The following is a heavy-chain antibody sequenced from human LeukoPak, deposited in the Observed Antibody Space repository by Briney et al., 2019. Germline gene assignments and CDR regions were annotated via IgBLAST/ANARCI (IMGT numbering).Heavy chain of an antibody. CDR3: ASAPGYYYYYYMDV. CDR1: GGSISSSSYY. CDR2: IYYSGST. Sequence: PSETLSLTCTVSGGSISSSSYYWGWIRQPPGKGLEWIGSIYYSGSTYYNPSLKSRVTISVDTSKNQFSLKLSSVTAADTAVYYCASAPGYYYYYYMDVWGKGTTVTASS. V-gene: IGHV4-39*01. J-gene: IGHJ6*03.